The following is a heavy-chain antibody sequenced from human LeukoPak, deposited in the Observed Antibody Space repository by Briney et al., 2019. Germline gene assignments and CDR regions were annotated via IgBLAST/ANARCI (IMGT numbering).Heavy chain of an antibody. CDR2: ISSSGSTI. D-gene: IGHD6-13*01. J-gene: IGHJ4*02. Sequence: GGSLRLSCAASGFTFSSYEMNWVRQAPGKGLEWVSYISSSGSTIYYADSVKGRFTISRDNAKNSLYLQMNSLRAEDTAVYYCARSARIAAAGSHYFDYWGQGTLVTVSS. CDR1: GFTFSSYE. V-gene: IGHV3-48*03. CDR3: ARSARIAAAGSHYFDY.